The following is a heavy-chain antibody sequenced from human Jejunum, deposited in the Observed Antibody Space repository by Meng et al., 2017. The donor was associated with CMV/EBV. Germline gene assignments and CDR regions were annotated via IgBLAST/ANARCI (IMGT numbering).Heavy chain of an antibody. J-gene: IGHJ4*02. CDR1: GFTFSIYC. D-gene: IGHD6-19*01. V-gene: IGHV3-30*02. Sequence: QVQLVDVGGGVVQPGGSRRLSCVASGFTFSIYCMHWVRQAPGKGLEWVAFIRYDGTVQNYADSVKGRFTISRDNSWNMLSLEMNSLRPEDTAVYYCAKVGFGWYSIDYWGQGTLVTVSS. CDR2: IRYDGTVQ. CDR3: AKVGFGWYSIDY.